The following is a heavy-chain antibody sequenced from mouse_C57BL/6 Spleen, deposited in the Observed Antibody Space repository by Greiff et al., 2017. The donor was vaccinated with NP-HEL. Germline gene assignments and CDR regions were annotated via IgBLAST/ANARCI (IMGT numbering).Heavy chain of an antibody. V-gene: IGHV1-82*01. CDR3: ARKANDYGGFAY. J-gene: IGHJ3*01. CDR1: GYAFSSSW. CDR2: IYPGDGDT. Sequence: VQLQQSGPELVKPGASVKISCKASGYAFSSSWMNWVKQRPGKGLEWIGRIYPGDGDTNYNGKFKGKATLTADKSSSTAYMQLSSLTSEDSAVYFCARKANDYGGFAYWGQGTLVTVSA. D-gene: IGHD2-4*01.